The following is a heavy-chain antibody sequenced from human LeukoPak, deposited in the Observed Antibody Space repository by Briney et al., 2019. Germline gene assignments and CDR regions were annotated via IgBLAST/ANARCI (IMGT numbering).Heavy chain of an antibody. Sequence: GGSLRLSCAASGLTVSNNYMSWVRQAPGKGLVWVSSIYSGGSTYYTDFAKGRFTISRDNSKNTLYLQMNSLRAEDTAVYYCARDLAGYNSFDYWGQGTLVTVSS. D-gene: IGHD5-24*01. CDR3: ARDLAGYNSFDY. J-gene: IGHJ4*02. V-gene: IGHV3-66*01. CDR1: GLTVSNNY. CDR2: IYSGGST.